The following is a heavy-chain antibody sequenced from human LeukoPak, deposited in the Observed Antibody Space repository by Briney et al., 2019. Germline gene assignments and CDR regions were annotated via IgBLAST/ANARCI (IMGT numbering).Heavy chain of an antibody. CDR3: AKDPRYSSSSLLDY. CDR1: GFTFSCYA. V-gene: IGHV3-23*01. J-gene: IGHJ4*02. Sequence: GGSLRLSCAASGFTFSCYAMSWVRQAPGKGLEWVSTISGSGGSTYYADSVQGRFTISRDNSKNTLYLQMNSLRAEDTAVYYCAKDPRYSSSSLLDYWGQGTLVTVSS. CDR2: ISGSGGST. D-gene: IGHD6-6*01.